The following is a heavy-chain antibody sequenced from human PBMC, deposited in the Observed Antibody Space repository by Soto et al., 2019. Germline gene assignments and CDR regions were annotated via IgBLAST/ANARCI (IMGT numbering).Heavy chain of an antibody. CDR3: ARGARYCSGGSCYEYYYYYGMDV. CDR2: IGTAGDT. J-gene: IGHJ6*02. Sequence: EVQLVESGGGLVQPGGSLRLSCAASGFTFSSYDMHWVRQATGKGLEWVSAIGTAGDTYYPGSVKGRFTISRENAKNSLYLQMNSRRAEDTAVDYCARGARYCSGGSCYEYYYYYGMDVWGQGTTVTVSS. CDR1: GFTFSSYD. V-gene: IGHV3-13*01. D-gene: IGHD2-15*01.